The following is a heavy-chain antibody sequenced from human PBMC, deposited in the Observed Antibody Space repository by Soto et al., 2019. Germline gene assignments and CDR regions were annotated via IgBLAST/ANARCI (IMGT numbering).Heavy chain of an antibody. CDR1: GFTFSSYA. CDR3: ARDRKYSSSWYKYYYYGMDV. CDR2: ISYDGSNK. V-gene: IGHV3-30-3*01. Sequence: GGSLRLSCAASGFTFSSYAMHWVRQAPGKGLEWVAVISYDGSNKYYADSVKGRFTISRDNSKNTLYLQMNSLRAEDTAVYYCARDRKYSSSWYKYYYYGMDVWGQGTTVTVS. D-gene: IGHD6-13*01. J-gene: IGHJ6*02.